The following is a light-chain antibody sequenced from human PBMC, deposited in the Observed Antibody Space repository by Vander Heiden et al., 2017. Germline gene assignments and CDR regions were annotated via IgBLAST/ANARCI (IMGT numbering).Light chain of an antibody. Sequence: ELVFTQSPGTLSLSPGERATLSRRASQSVSSSYLAWYQQKPGQTPRLLIYGASSSATGIPDRCSGSGSGADFTLTISSLEPEDFAVYYCHQDGSSPFTFGPGTTVDIK. V-gene: IGKV3-20*01. CDR2: GAS. J-gene: IGKJ3*01. CDR1: QSVSSSY. CDR3: HQDGSSPFT.